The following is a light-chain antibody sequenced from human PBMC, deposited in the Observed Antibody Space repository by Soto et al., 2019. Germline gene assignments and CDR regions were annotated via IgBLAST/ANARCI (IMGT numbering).Light chain of an antibody. CDR3: QKYNIAPLT. CDR2: GAS. J-gene: IGKJ4*01. V-gene: IGKV1-27*01. Sequence: DIQITQSPSSLSASLGDTVTFTCRASQDIGKSLAWYQRKPGQVPLLLIYGASTLHSGVPSRFSGSGSGTDFTLTISSLQAEDVATYYCQKYNIAPLTFGGGTKVEIK. CDR1: QDIGKS.